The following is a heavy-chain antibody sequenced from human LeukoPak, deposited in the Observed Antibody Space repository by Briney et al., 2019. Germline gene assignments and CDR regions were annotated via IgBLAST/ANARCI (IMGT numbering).Heavy chain of an antibody. CDR1: GFTFSSYA. Sequence: PGGSLRLSCAASGFTFSSYAMSWVRQAPGKGLEWVSAISGSGGSTYYADSVKGRFTISRDNSKNTLYLQMNSLRAEDTAVYYCANDQLLSNDGYYYYMDVWGKGTTVTVSS. V-gene: IGHV3-23*01. J-gene: IGHJ6*03. CDR3: ANDQLLSNDGYYYYMDV. CDR2: ISGSGGST. D-gene: IGHD2-2*01.